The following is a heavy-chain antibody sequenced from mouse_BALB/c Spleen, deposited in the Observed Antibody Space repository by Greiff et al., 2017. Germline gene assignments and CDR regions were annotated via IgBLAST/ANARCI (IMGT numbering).Heavy chain of an antibody. CDR3: ARGGLLRAMDY. CDR1: GYTFTDYA. CDR2: ISTYYGDA. D-gene: IGHD2-3*01. V-gene: IGHV1S137*01. Sequence: VQLQQSGAELVRPGVSVKISCKGSGYTFTDYAMHWVKQSHAKSLEWIGVISTYYGDASYNQKFKGKATLTVDKSSSTAYMQLKSLTSEDSAVYYCARGGLLRAMDYWGQGTSVTVSS. J-gene: IGHJ4*01.